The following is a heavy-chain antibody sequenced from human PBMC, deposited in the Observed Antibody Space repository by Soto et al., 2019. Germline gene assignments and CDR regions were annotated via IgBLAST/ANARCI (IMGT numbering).Heavy chain of an antibody. Sequence: QVQLVQSGAEVKKPGSSVKVSCKASGGTFSSYAISWVRQAPGQGLEWMGGIIPIFGTANYAQKFQGRVTITGDESTSTAYMELSSLRSEDTAVYYCASCNHHGVCYTVGPAPPGYYGMDVWGQGTTVTVSS. V-gene: IGHV1-69*01. CDR3: ASCNHHGVCYTVGPAPPGYYGMDV. D-gene: IGHD2-8*01. J-gene: IGHJ6*02. CDR1: GGTFSSYA. CDR2: IIPIFGTA.